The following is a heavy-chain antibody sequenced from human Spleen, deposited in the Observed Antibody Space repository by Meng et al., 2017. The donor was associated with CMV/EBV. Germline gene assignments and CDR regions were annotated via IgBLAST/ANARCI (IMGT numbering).Heavy chain of an antibody. Sequence: GESLKISCAASGFTFSSYGMHWVRQAPGKGLVWVSRSNGDGSSTTYADSVEGRFTISRDNAKNTLYLQMNGLRVEDTAVYYCARGTYGYQMIYGPDYWGQGTLVTVSS. J-gene: IGHJ4*02. CDR2: SNGDGSST. V-gene: IGHV3-74*01. D-gene: IGHD2-2*02. CDR1: GFTFSSYG. CDR3: ARGTYGYQMIYGPDY.